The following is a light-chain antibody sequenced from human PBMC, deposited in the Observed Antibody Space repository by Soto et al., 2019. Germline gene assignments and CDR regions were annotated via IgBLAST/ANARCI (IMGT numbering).Light chain of an antibody. Sequence: EIVMTQSPATLSVSPGERATRSCRASQTVLTNLAWYQQKPGQAPRLLIYGASTRATAIPARFSGSGSATEFTLTISSLQSEDFAVYYCQQYNNWPITFGQGTRLEIK. J-gene: IGKJ5*01. CDR2: GAS. CDR1: QTVLTN. CDR3: QQYNNWPIT. V-gene: IGKV3-15*01.